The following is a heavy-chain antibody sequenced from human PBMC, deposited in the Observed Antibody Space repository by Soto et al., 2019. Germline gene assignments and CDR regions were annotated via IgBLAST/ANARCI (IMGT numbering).Heavy chain of an antibody. CDR1: GYTFTGYY. D-gene: IGHD2-15*01. CDR2: INPNSGGT. CDR3: ARAEVGRGYCSGGSCYYYYYGMDV. Sequence: GASVKVSWKASGYTFTGYYMHWVRQAPGQGLEWIGWINPNSGGTNYAQKFQGRVTMTRDTSISTAYMELSRLRSDDTAVYYCARAEVGRGYCSGGSCYYYYYGMDVWGQGTTVTVSS. J-gene: IGHJ6*02. V-gene: IGHV1-2*02.